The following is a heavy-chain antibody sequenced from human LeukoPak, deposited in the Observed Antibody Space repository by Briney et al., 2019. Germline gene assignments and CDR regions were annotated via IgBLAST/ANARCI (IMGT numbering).Heavy chain of an antibody. D-gene: IGHD6-13*01. CDR3: ARGGSSSWYSSGSY. CDR1: GYTFTGYY. V-gene: IGHV1-2*02. J-gene: IGHJ4*02. Sequence: ASVKVSCKASGYTFTGYYMHWVRQAPGQGLERMGWINPNSGGTNYAQKFQGRVTMTRDTSISTAHMELSRLRSDDTAVYYCARGGSSSWYSSGSYWGQGTLVTVSS. CDR2: INPNSGGT.